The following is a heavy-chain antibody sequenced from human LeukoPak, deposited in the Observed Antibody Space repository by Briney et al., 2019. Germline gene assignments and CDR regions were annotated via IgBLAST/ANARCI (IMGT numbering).Heavy chain of an antibody. Sequence: SETLSLTCTVSGGSISSYYWSWIRQPPGKGLEWIGYLSYNGSTNYNPSLKSRVTISVDKSKNQFSLKLSSVTAADTAVYYCARVTGYVMEDYFDYWGQGTLVTVSS. D-gene: IGHD6-13*01. CDR3: ARVTGYVMEDYFDY. V-gene: IGHV4-59*12. CDR2: LSYNGST. J-gene: IGHJ4*02. CDR1: GGSISSYY.